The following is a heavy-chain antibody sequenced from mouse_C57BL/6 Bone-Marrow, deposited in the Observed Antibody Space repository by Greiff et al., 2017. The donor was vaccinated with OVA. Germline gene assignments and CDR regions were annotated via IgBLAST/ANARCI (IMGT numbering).Heavy chain of an antibody. CDR1: GYAFSSSW. V-gene: IGHV1-82*01. J-gene: IGHJ2*01. CDR2: IYPGDGDT. CDR3: ARLLRY. Sequence: VQLQQSGPELVKPGASVKISCKASGYAFSSSWMNWVKQRPGKGLEWIGRIYPGDGDTNYNGKFKGKATLTADKSSSTAYMQLSSLTSEVSAVSFCARLLRYWGQGTTLPVSS. D-gene: IGHD1-1*01.